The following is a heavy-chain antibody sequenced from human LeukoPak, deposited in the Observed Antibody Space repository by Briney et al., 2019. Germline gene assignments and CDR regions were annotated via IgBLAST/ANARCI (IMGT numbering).Heavy chain of an antibody. D-gene: IGHD1-1*01. CDR3: ASGTTERIDY. J-gene: IGHJ4*02. CDR2: INLSSGGT. CDR1: GYTFTAQY. V-gene: IGHV1-2*06. Sequence: ASVNVSCKASGYTFTAQYMHWVRQAPGQGLEWMGRINLSSGGTNYVQKFQGRVTTTRDTSITTAYMELTSLRSDDTAVYYCASGTTERIDYWGQGTLVTVSS.